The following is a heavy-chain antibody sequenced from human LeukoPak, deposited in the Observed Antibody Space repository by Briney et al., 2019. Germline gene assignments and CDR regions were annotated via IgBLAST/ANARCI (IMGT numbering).Heavy chain of an antibody. V-gene: IGHV4-59*01. Sequence: PSETLSLTCTVSGGSISSYYWSWIRQPPGKGLEWIGYIYYSGSTNYNPSLKSRDTISVDTSKNQFSLKLSSVTAADTAVYYCATTQGASGSYWPSYYYYMDVWGKGTTVTVSS. D-gene: IGHD1-26*01. CDR1: GGSISSYY. CDR2: IYYSGST. CDR3: ATTQGASGSYWPSYYYYMDV. J-gene: IGHJ6*03.